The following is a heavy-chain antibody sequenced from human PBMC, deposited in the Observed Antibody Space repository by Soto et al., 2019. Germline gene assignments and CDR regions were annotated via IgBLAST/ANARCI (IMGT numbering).Heavy chain of an antibody. J-gene: IGHJ4*02. CDR3: AREGSSSWYYFDY. CDR1: GFTFSSYG. CDR2: IWYDGSNK. D-gene: IGHD6-13*01. Sequence: QVQLVESGGGVVQPGRSLRLSCAASGFTFSSYGMHWVRQAPGKGLEWVAVIWYDGSNKYYADSVKGRFTISRDNSKNTLYLQMNSLRAEDTAVYYCAREGSSSWYYFDYWGQGTLVTVSS. V-gene: IGHV3-33*01.